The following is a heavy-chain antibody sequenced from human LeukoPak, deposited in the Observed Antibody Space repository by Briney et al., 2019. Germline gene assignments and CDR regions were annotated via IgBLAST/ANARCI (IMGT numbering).Heavy chain of an antibody. CDR2: ISSSSSYI. CDR1: GFTFSSYS. D-gene: IGHD6-19*01. J-gene: IGHJ4*02. Sequence: GGSLRLSCAASGFTFSSYSMNWVRQAPGKGLECVSSISSSSSYIYYADSVKGRFTISRDNAKNSLYLQMNSLRAEDTAVYYCARTSSSGWGEPSYFDYWGQGTLVTVSS. CDR3: ARTSSSGWGEPSYFDY. V-gene: IGHV3-21*01.